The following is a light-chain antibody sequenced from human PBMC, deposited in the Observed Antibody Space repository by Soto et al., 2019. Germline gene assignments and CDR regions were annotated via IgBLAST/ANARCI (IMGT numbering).Light chain of an antibody. CDR1: QSVTTN. V-gene: IGKV3-15*01. CDR3: QQYDRWPVT. J-gene: IGKJ4*01. CDR2: DAS. Sequence: EVVMTQSPATLSVSPGERVTFSCRASQSVTTNLAWYQHKPGQSPRLLISDASTGASDIPPRFSGSGSGTEFTLTIDRLQSADFAVYYCQQYDRWPVTFGGGTQVDI.